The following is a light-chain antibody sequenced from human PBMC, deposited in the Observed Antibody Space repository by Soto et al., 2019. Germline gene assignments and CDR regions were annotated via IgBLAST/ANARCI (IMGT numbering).Light chain of an antibody. J-gene: IGKJ4*01. CDR1: QSVASSY. Sequence: EVVLTQSPGTLSLSPGERVTLSCRASQSVASSYLAWYQQKPGRAPRLLFYGASTRATGIPARFSGSGSGTEFTLTISSLQSEDFAVYYCQQFHNWPPLTFGGGTKVEI. CDR3: QQFHNWPPLT. V-gene: IGKV3-15*01. CDR2: GAS.